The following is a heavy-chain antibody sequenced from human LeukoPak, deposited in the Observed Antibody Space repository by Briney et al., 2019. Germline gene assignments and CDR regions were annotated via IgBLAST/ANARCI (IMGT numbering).Heavy chain of an antibody. CDR1: GFTFSNYW. V-gene: IGHV3-7*01. CDR2: IKEDGSDK. J-gene: IGHJ4*02. CDR3: VPLNWNPPGDFDR. Sequence: GSLRLSCAASGFTFSNYWMNWVRQAPVKGLEWVANIKEDGSDKYYVDSVKGRFSISKDNAKNSLYLQMNSLRVEDTAVYYCVPLNWNPPGDFDRWGQGTLVTVSS. D-gene: IGHD1-20*01.